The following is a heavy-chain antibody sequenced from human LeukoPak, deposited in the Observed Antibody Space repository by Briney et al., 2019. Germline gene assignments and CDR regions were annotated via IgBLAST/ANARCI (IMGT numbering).Heavy chain of an antibody. CDR1: GGTFSSYA. Sequence: GASVKVSCKASGGTFSSYAISWVRQAPGQGLEWMGGIIPIFGTANYAQKFQGRVTITAGESTSTAYMELSSLRSEDTAVYYCARSGLRYFDWLDPNWFDPWGQGTLVTVSS. CDR3: ARSGLRYFDWLDPNWFDP. D-gene: IGHD3-9*01. V-gene: IGHV1-69*13. J-gene: IGHJ5*02. CDR2: IIPIFGTA.